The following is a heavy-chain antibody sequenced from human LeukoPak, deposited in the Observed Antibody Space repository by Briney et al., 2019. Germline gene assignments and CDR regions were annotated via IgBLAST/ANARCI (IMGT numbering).Heavy chain of an antibody. V-gene: IGHV3-13*01. J-gene: IGHJ2*01. D-gene: IGHD2-15*01. CDR3: TKEFCGSRAAYAGGSYYDF. CDR1: GFTFGKDG. Sequence: PGGSLRLSCAASGFTFGKDGFHWVRQAPGKGLEWVAAIGVTGDTYYADSVKGRFTISREDAANSLYLQMRSLGAGDTALYYCTKEFCGSRAAYAGGSYYDFWGRGALVTVSS. CDR2: IGVTGDT.